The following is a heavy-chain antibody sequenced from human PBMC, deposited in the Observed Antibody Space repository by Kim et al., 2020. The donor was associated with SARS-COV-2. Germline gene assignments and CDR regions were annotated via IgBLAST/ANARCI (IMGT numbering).Heavy chain of an antibody. V-gene: IGHV3-30*04. CDR1: GFTFSSYA. CDR3: ARAYSSGWYVY. D-gene: IGHD6-19*01. J-gene: IGHJ4*02. CDR2: ISYDGSNK. Sequence: GGSLRLSCAASGFTFSSYAMHWVRQAPGKGLEWVAVISYDGSNKYYADSVKGRFTISRDNSKNTLYLQMNSLRAEDTAVHYCARAYSSGWYVYWGQGTLGTVSS.